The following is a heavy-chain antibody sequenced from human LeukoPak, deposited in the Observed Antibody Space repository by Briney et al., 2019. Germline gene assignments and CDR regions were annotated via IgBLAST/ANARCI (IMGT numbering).Heavy chain of an antibody. J-gene: IGHJ4*02. CDR2: IKSDGITI. CDR3: LRDLNWSLDQ. CDR1: GFTFSNYM. Sequence: GGSLRLSCAASGFTFSNYMMHWVRRAPGKGLVWVSRIKSDGITITYADSVKGRFTISRDNAKNTLYLQMNSLRAEDMAVYYCLRDLNWSLDQWGQGTLVTVSS. D-gene: IGHD1-20*01. V-gene: IGHV3-74*01.